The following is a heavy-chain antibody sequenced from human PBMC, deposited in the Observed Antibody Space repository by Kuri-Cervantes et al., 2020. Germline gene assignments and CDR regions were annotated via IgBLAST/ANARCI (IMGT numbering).Heavy chain of an antibody. J-gene: IGHJ4*02. D-gene: IGHD3-9*01. Sequence: GESLKISCAASGFTFSSYGMHWVRQAPGKGLEWVAVISYDGGNKNYADSVKGRFTISRDNAKNSLYLQMNSLRAEDTAVYYCARESQYYDILTGYYLDYWGQGTLVTVSS. CDR3: ARESQYYDILTGYYLDY. CDR1: GFTFSSYG. CDR2: ISYDGGNK. V-gene: IGHV3-30*03.